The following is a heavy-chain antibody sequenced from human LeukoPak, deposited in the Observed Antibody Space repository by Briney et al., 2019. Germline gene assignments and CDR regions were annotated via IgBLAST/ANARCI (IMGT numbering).Heavy chain of an antibody. CDR3: AKDLTTVTTGDY. J-gene: IGHJ4*02. D-gene: IGHD4-17*01. CDR1: GFHFSNFA. Sequence: GGSLKLSLAAPGFHFSNFAMSWVRQAPGKGLEWVSSSSGSGGSTYYEDSVKSRFSTSRNNSKNTLYLQINSLRAEDTAVYYCAKDLTTVTTGDYWGQGTLVTVSS. CDR2: SSGSGGST. V-gene: IGHV3-23*01.